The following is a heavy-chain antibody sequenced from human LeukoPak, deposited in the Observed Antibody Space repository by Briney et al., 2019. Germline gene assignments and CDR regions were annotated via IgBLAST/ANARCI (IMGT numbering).Heavy chain of an antibody. CDR2: IWNDGSNK. CDR1: GFTFSRFG. CDR3: ARDYYYDSSGDWDYYFDY. Sequence: PARSLRLSCAASGFTFSRFGMHWVRQAPGQGLERVAVIWNDGSNKYYADSVKGRFTISRDNSKNTLYLEMNSLRAEATAVYYCARDYYYDSSGDWDYYFDYWGQGTLVSVSS. V-gene: IGHV3-33*01. D-gene: IGHD3-22*01. J-gene: IGHJ4*02.